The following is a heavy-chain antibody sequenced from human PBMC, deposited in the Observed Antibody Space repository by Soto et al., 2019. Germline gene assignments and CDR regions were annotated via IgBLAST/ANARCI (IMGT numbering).Heavy chain of an antibody. J-gene: IGHJ4*02. Sequence: GGSLRLSCAASGFTVSSNYMSWVRQAPGKGLEWVSVIYSGGSTYYADSVKGRFTISRDNSKNTLYLQMNSLRAEDTAVYYCASSDYDILTGYSPFDYWGQGNLVTVSS. CDR3: ASSDYDILTGYSPFDY. CDR2: IYSGGST. D-gene: IGHD3-9*01. V-gene: IGHV3-66*01. CDR1: GFTVSSNY.